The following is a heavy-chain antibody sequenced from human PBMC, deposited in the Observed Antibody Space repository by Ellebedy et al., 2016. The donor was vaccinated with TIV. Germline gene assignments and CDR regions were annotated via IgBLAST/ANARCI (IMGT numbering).Heavy chain of an antibody. CDR3: ATSGFSSTWDYYYYMDV. CDR1: GDAFRTYSFY. V-gene: IGHV4-39*02. J-gene: IGHJ6*03. CDR2: VSYTGSL. Sequence: SETLSLTXSVSGDAFRTYSFYWTWIRQPPGKGLEWIGSVSYTGSLYHNPSLKSRVTISVDTSNNNFSLRLSSVTAADTSVYYCATSGFSSTWDYYYYMDVWGKGTTVTVSS. D-gene: IGHD6-13*01.